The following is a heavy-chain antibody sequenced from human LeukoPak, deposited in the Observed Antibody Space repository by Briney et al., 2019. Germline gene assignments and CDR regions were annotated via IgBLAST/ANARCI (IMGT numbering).Heavy chain of an antibody. Sequence: ASVKVSCKASVYTFTSYGISWVRQAPGQGREWMGWISAYNGNTNYAHKLQGRVTMTTDTSTSTAYLELRSLRSDGTAVYYCARGSGERGYDYGYWGQGTLVTVSS. CDR3: ARGSGERGYDYGY. CDR2: ISAYNGNT. CDR1: VYTFTSYG. V-gene: IGHV1-18*01. D-gene: IGHD5-12*01. J-gene: IGHJ4*02.